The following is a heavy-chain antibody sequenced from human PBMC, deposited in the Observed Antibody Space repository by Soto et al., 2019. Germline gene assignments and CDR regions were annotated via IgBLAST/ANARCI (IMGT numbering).Heavy chain of an antibody. V-gene: IGHV1-46*01. CDR3: AKAAASAGSPGYYAMDV. Sequence: VASVKVSCKASGYTFTSYYMHWVRQAPGQGLEWMGIINPSGGSTSYAQKFQGRVTMTRDTSTSTVYMELSSLRADDTAVYYCAKAAASAGSPGYYAMDVWGQGTKVTVSS. D-gene: IGHD6-13*01. J-gene: IGHJ6*02. CDR2: INPSGGST. CDR1: GYTFTSYY.